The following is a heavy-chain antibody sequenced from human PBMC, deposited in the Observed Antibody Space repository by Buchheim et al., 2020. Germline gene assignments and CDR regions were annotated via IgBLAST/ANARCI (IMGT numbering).Heavy chain of an antibody. J-gene: IGHJ6*02. D-gene: IGHD3-16*01. CDR3: ARDRLRLGGRNLHNFGMDV. CDR2: INPSGGST. Sequence: QVQLVQSGAEVKKPGASVKVSCKASGYTFTSYYMHWVRQAPGQGLEWMGIINPSGGSTSYAQKFQGRVTMNRDTSTSTVYMELSSLRSEDTAVYYCARDRLRLGGRNLHNFGMDVWGQGTT. CDR1: GYTFTSYY. V-gene: IGHV1-46*01.